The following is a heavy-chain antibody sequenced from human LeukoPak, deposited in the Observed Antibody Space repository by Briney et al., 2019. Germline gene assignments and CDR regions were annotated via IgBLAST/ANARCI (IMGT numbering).Heavy chain of an antibody. Sequence: ASETLSLTCGVSGYSISRGYYWAWIRQPPGMGQEWIGTIYHTGSTYYTPSLGSRVTISVDTSKNEFSLNLNSVTAADTAVYYCARAGWIITSGIDYWGQGALVTVSS. J-gene: IGHJ4*02. CDR1: GYSISRGYY. D-gene: IGHD3-10*01. V-gene: IGHV4-38-2*01. CDR3: ARAGWIITSGIDY. CDR2: IYHTGST.